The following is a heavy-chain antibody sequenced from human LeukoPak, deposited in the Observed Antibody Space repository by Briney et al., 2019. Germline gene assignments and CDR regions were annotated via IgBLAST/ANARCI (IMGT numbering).Heavy chain of an antibody. Sequence: PSETLSLTCAVYGGSFSDYYWSWIRQPPGKGLVWIGEIHHSGSTNYNPSLKSRVTMSIDTSKNQFSLTLNSVTAADTAVYYCARVNPFPGGWSADYWGQGTLVTVSS. V-gene: IGHV4-34*01. D-gene: IGHD6-19*01. CDR1: GGSFSDYY. CDR3: ARVNPFPGGWSADY. CDR2: IHHSGST. J-gene: IGHJ4*02.